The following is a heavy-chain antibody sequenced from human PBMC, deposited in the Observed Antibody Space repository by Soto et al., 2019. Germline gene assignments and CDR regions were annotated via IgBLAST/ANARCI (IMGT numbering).Heavy chain of an antibody. D-gene: IGHD1-1*01. J-gene: IGHJ5*02. V-gene: IGHV1-69*01. CDR2: IIPIFGTA. Sequence: QVQLVQSGAEVKKPGSSVKVSCKASGGTFSSYAISWVRQAPGQGLEWMGGIIPIFGTANYAQKFQGRVTITADEATCTAYMELRSRRSEDTTVYYCAGNHGGRQAINWFDPWGQGTLVTVSS. CDR3: AGNHGGRQAINWFDP. CDR1: GGTFSSYA.